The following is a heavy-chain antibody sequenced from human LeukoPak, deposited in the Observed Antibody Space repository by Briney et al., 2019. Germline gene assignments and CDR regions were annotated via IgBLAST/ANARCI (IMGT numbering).Heavy chain of an antibody. CDR2: INHSGST. CDR3: ARVFGVQLWLNWFDP. V-gene: IGHV4-34*01. D-gene: IGHD5-18*01. J-gene: IGHJ5*02. Sequence: SETLSLTCAVYGGSFSGYYWSWIRQPPGKGLEWIGEINHSGSTNYNPSLKSRVTISVDTSKNQFSLKLSSVTAADTAVYYCARVFGVQLWLNWFDPWGRGTLVTVSS. CDR1: GGSFSGYY.